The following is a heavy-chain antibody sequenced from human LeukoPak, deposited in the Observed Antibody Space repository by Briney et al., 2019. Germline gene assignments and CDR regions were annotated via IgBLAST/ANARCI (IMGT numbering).Heavy chain of an antibody. CDR1: GFTFSSYG. J-gene: IGHJ4*02. V-gene: IGHV3-33*01. Sequence: GRSLRLSCAASGFTFSSYGMHWVRQSPGKGLEWVAVIWYDGSNKYYADSVKGRFTISRDNSKNTLYLQMNSLRAEDTAVYYCARSRQPRYGDGGLGYWGQGTLVTVSS. CDR3: ARSRQPRYGDGGLGY. D-gene: IGHD4-17*01. CDR2: IWYDGSNK.